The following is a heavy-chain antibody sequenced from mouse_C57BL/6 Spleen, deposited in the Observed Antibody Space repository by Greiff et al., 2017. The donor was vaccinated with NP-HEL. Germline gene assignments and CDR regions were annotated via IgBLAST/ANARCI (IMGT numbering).Heavy chain of an antibody. Sequence: VQLKESGPGLVKPSQSLSLTCSVTGYSITSGYYWNWIRQFPGNKLEWMGYISYDGSNNYNPSLKNRISITRDISKNQFFLKLNSVTTEDTATYYCARGRYFDVWGTGTTVTVSS. CDR2: ISYDGSN. J-gene: IGHJ1*03. V-gene: IGHV3-6*01. CDR1: GYSITSGYY. CDR3: ARGRYFDV.